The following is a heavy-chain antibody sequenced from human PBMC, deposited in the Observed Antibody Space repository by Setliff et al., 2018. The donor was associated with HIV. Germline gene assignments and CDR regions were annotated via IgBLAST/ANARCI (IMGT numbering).Heavy chain of an antibody. CDR1: GYSFTSYW. CDR2: IYPGDSDT. J-gene: IGHJ2*01. Sequence: GESLKISCKGSGYSFTSYWIGWVRQMPGKGLEWMGIIYPGDSDTGYSPSFQGQVTISADKSISTAYLQWSSLKASDTAIYYCARALDFLTEQLNWFFPLWGRGTLVTVSS. CDR3: ARALDFLTEQLNWFFPL. V-gene: IGHV5-51*01. D-gene: IGHD3-9*01.